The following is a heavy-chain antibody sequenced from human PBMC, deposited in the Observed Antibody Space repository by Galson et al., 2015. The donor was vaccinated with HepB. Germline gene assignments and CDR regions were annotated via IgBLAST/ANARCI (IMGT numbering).Heavy chain of an antibody. CDR1: GYTFTSYG. CDR3: ARARDYYDSSGYYYLDY. CDR2: ISAYNGNT. Sequence: SVKVSCKASGYTFTSYGTSWVRQAPGQGPEWMGWISAYNGNTNYAQKLQGRVTMTTDTSTSTAYMELRSLRSDDTAVYYCARARDYYDSSGYYYLDYWGQGTLVTVSS. J-gene: IGHJ4*02. V-gene: IGHV1-18*04. D-gene: IGHD3-22*01.